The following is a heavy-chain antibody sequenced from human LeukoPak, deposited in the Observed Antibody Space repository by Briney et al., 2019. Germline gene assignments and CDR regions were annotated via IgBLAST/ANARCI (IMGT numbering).Heavy chain of an antibody. CDR3: TRHGRGTVTPDY. J-gene: IGHJ4*02. D-gene: IGHD4-17*01. V-gene: IGHV4-59*08. CDR2: IYYSGST. CDR1: GGSISSYY. Sequence: SETLSLTCTVSGGSISSYYWSWIGQPPGKGLEWIGYIYYSGSTNYNPSLKSRVTISVDTSKNQFSLKLSSVTAADTAVYYCTRHGRGTVTPDYWGQGTLVTVSS.